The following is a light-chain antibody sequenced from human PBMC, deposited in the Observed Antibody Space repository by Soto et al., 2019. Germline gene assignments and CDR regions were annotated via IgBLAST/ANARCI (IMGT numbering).Light chain of an antibody. CDR3: AAWDDSLNGVI. J-gene: IGLJ2*01. Sequence: QSALTQPASLSGSPGQSITISCTGTSSDIGAYDYVSWFQQHPGKAPKLMISEVNNRPSGVPDRFSGSKSGTSASLAISGLQSGDEADYYCAAWDDSLNGVIFGGGTKLTVL. V-gene: IGLV2-14*01. CDR2: EVN. CDR1: SSDIGAYDY.